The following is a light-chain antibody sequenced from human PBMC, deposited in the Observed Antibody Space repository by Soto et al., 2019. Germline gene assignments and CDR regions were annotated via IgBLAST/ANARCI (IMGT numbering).Light chain of an antibody. CDR1: QDINIY. CDR3: QQYDILPIT. J-gene: IGKJ5*01. Sequence: DLQMTQSPSSLFASFGDSVTITCXTTQDINIYLNWYQQKPGKAPNLLIYDASNLEIGVPSRFSGSGAATHFTFTISSLQTEDIGTYYCQQYDILPITFGRGTRLEIK. CDR2: DAS. V-gene: IGKV1-33*01.